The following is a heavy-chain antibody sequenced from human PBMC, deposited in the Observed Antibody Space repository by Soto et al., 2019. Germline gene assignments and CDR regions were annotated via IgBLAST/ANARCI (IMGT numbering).Heavy chain of an antibody. CDR1: GFTFSSYA. J-gene: IGHJ4*02. CDR2: ISGSASNT. V-gene: IGHV3-23*01. D-gene: IGHD4-17*01. Sequence: EVQLLESGGGLVQFGGSLRLSCAASGFTFSSYAMSWVRQAPGKGLEWVSSISGSASNTYYADSVKGRFTISRDNSKHTLHLQMNSLTAEDTAVYYCAKGGWESPNYGYYFDYWGQGTLVTVSS. CDR3: AKGGWESPNYGYYFDY.